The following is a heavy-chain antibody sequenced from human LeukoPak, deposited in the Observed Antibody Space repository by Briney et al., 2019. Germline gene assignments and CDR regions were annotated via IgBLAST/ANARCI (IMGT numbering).Heavy chain of an antibody. J-gene: IGHJ5*02. D-gene: IGHD2-15*01. CDR1: GGTLSSYA. Sequence: GASVKVSCKASGGTLSSYAISWVRQAPGQGLEWMGGIIPIFGTANYAQEFQGRVTITADESTSTAYMELSSLRSEDTAVYYCARAAVVVVVAATSWFDPWGQGTLVTVSS. V-gene: IGHV1-69*13. CDR3: ARAAVVVVVAATSWFDP. CDR2: IIPIFGTA.